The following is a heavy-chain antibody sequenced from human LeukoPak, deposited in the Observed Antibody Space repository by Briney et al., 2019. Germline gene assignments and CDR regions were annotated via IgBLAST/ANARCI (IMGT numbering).Heavy chain of an antibody. J-gene: IGHJ6*03. V-gene: IGHV6-1*01. CDR1: GDSVSSNSAA. CDR3: ARRQGSHYYYYYYMDV. Sequence: SQTLSLTCAISGDSVSSNSAAWNWIRQSPSRGLEWLGRTYYRSKWYNDYAVSVKSRITINPDTSKNQFSLQLNSVTPEDTAVYYCARRQGSHYYYYYYMDVWGKGTTVTVSS. CDR2: TYYRSKWYN. D-gene: IGHD2-15*01.